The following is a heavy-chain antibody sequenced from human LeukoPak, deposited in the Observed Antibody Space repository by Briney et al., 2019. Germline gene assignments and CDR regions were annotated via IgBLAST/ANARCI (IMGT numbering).Heavy chain of an antibody. CDR2: IYSGGST. Sequence: PGGSLRLSCAASGFTVSSNYMSWVRQAPGKGLECVSVIYSGGSTYYADSVKGRFTISRDNSKNTLYLQMNSLRAEDTAVYYCARDHLMVRGVILDWGQGTLVTVSS. V-gene: IGHV3-53*01. CDR3: ARDHLMVRGVILD. J-gene: IGHJ4*02. D-gene: IGHD3-10*01. CDR1: GFTVSSNY.